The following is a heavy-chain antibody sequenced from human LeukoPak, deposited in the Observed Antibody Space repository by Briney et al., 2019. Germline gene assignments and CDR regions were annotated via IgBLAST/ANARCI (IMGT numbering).Heavy chain of an antibody. Sequence: GGSLRLSCAASGFTFSSYGMHWVRQAPGKGLEWVAFISFDGNNKYYAGSVKGRFTISRDDSKNTLYVQMNSLRVEDTALYFCAKDYDYGDYATDYWGQGTLVTVPS. D-gene: IGHD4-17*01. CDR2: ISFDGNNK. CDR3: AKDYDYGDYATDY. V-gene: IGHV3-30*18. J-gene: IGHJ4*02. CDR1: GFTFSSYG.